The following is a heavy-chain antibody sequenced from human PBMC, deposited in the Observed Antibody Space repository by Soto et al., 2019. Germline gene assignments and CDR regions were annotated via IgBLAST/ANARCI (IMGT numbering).Heavy chain of an antibody. J-gene: IGHJ5*02. Sequence: SETLSLTCTVSGGSISSGGYYWSWIRQHPGKGLEWVGYIYYSGGTYYNPSLKSRVTISVDTSKHQFSLKLSSVTAADTAVYYCARAGGSSPSNWFDPWGQGTLVTVSS. D-gene: IGHD6-6*01. CDR3: ARAGGSSPSNWFDP. V-gene: IGHV4-31*03. CDR1: GGSISSGGYY. CDR2: IYYSGGT.